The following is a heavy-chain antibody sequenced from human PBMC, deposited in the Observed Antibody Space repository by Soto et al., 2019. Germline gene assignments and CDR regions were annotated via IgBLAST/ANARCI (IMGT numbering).Heavy chain of an antibody. V-gene: IGHV3-30-3*01. CDR1: GFTFSSYA. J-gene: IGHJ6*02. Sequence: QVQLVESGGGVVQPGRSLRLSCAASGFTFSSYAMHWVRQAPGKGLEWVAVISYDGSNKYYADSVKGRFTISRDNSKNTLYLQMNRLRAEDTAVYYCASSTYYEIYNYYGMAVWGQGTTVTVSS. CDR2: ISYDGSNK. CDR3: ASSTYYEIYNYYGMAV. D-gene: IGHD3-22*01.